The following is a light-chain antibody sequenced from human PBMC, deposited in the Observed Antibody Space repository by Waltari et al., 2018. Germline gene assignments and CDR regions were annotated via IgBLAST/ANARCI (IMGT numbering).Light chain of an antibody. CDR3: QQRSNWPPGFT. Sequence: EIVLTQSPGTLSLSPGARATLSCRASQSISSYLAWYQQKPGQAPRLLIFDASNRATDIPARFSGSGSGTDFTLTISSLEPEDCAIYYCQQRSNWPPGFTFGPGTKVDIK. J-gene: IGKJ3*01. CDR2: DAS. CDR1: QSISSY. V-gene: IGKV3-11*01.